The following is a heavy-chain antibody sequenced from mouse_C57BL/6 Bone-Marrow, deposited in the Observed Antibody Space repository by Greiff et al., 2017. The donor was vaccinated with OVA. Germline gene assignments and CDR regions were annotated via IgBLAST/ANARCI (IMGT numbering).Heavy chain of an antibody. V-gene: IGHV1-80*01. CDR1: GYAFSSYW. CDR3: ARLGGYVLFAY. J-gene: IGHJ3*01. CDR2: IYPGDGDT. Sequence: VKVVESGAELVKPGASVKISCKASGYAFSSYWMNWVKQRPGKGLEWIGQIYPGDGDTNYNGKFKGKATLTADKSSSTAYMQLSSLTSEDSAVYFCARLGGYVLFAYWGQGTLVTVSA. D-gene: IGHD2-2*01.